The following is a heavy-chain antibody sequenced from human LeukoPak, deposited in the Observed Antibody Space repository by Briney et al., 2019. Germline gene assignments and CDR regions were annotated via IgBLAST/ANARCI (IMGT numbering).Heavy chain of an antibody. CDR1: GFTFSSYW. J-gene: IGHJ4*02. V-gene: IGHV3-7*01. Sequence: GGSLRLSCAASGFTFSSYWMSWVRQAPGKGLEWVANIKQDGSEKYYVDSVQGRFTISRDNAKNSLYLQMNSLRAEDTAVYYCARDALIAAADHFDYWGQGTLVTVSS. CDR3: ARDALIAAADHFDY. D-gene: IGHD6-13*01. CDR2: IKQDGSEK.